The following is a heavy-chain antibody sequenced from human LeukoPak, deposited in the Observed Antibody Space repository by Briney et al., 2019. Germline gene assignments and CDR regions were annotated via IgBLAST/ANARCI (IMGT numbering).Heavy chain of an antibody. CDR3: ARGYYMDV. Sequence: GESLRLSCAASGFTFTTYWMSWVRQAPGKGLEWVANIKQDGTERYSVDSVKGRFTISRDNAKNSLYPQMNSLRAEDTAVYYCARGYYMDVWGKGTTVTVSS. CDR1: GFTFTTYW. CDR2: IKQDGTER. J-gene: IGHJ6*03. V-gene: IGHV3-7*01.